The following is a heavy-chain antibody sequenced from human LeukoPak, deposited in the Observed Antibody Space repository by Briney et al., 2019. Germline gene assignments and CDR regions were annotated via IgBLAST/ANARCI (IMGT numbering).Heavy chain of an antibody. D-gene: IGHD6-19*01. V-gene: IGHV1-8*01. CDR1: GYTFTSYD. J-gene: IGHJ4*02. CDR2: MNPDSGKT. CDR3: ARGREYSSGWYWVDFDY. Sequence: ASVKVSCKTSGYTFTSYDINWVRQATGQGLEWVGWMNPDSGKTGYAQKFQGRVAMTRSNSLSTVYMELSSLRSEDTAVYYCARGREYSSGWYWVDFDYWGQGTLVTVSS.